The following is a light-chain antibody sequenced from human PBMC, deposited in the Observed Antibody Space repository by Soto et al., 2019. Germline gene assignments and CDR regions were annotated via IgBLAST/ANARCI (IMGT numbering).Light chain of an antibody. CDR1: QSVSSSY. CDR3: QFALT. CDR2: GAS. J-gene: IGKJ1*01. V-gene: IGKV3-20*01. Sequence: EIVLTQSPGTLSLSPGERATLSCRASQSVSSSYLAWYQQKPGQAPRLLIYGASSRATGIPDRFSGSGSGTNFTLTISRLEPEDVAVYYCQFALTFGQGTKVEIK.